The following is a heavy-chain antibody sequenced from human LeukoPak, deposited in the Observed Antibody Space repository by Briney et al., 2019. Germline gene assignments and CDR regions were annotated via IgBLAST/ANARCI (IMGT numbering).Heavy chain of an antibody. Sequence: SETLSLTCTVSGGSISSHYWSWIRQPPGKGLEWIGYIYYSGSTNYNPSLKSRVTISVDTSKNQFSLKLSSVTAADTAVYYCAVGPFDYDILTGYYSDWGQGTLVTVSS. D-gene: IGHD3-9*01. J-gene: IGHJ4*02. CDR3: AVGPFDYDILTGYYSD. CDR2: IYYSGST. CDR1: GGSISSHY. V-gene: IGHV4-59*11.